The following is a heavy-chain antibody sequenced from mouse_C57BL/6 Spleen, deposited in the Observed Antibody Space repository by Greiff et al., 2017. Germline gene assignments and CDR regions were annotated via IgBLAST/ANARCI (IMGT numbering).Heavy chain of an antibody. Sequence: ESGPGLVKPSQSLSLTCSVTGYSITSGYYWNWIRQFPGNKLEWMGYISYDGSNNYNPSLKNRISITRDTSKNQFFLKLNSVTTEDTATYYCARDYDEIFDYWGQGTTLTVSS. D-gene: IGHD2-3*01. J-gene: IGHJ2*01. V-gene: IGHV3-6*01. CDR1: GYSITSGYY. CDR2: ISYDGSN. CDR3: ARDYDEIFDY.